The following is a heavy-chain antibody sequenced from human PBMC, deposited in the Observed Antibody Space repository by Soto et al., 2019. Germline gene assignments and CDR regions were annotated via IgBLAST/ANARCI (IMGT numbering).Heavy chain of an antibody. CDR3: ARHSGYDYVFDY. D-gene: IGHD5-12*01. CDR2: INPNNGDT. V-gene: IGHV1-2*02. CDR1: GYTFTCYY. Sequence: ASVKVSCKSSGYTFTCYYIHWVLQAPGQGLEWMGWINPNNGDTNYAQKFQGRVTMTRDTSTSTAYMELSSLRFDDTAVYYCARHSGYDYVFDYWGQGTLVTVSS. J-gene: IGHJ4*02.